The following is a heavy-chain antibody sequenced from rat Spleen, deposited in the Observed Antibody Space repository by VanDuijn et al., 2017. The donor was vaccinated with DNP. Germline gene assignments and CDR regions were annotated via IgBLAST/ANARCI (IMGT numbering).Heavy chain of an antibody. CDR3: ARWSSSHWYFDF. V-gene: IGHV5-46*01. CDR2: ISTSGDST. D-gene: IGHD1-2*01. CDR1: GFIFSSFP. J-gene: IGHJ1*01. Sequence: EVQLVESGGGLVQPGRSMKLSCVASGFIFSSFPMAWVRQAPTKGLEWVATISTSGDSTYYRDSVKGRVTISRDNAKSTLYLQMNSLRSEDMATYYCARWSSSHWYFDFWGPGTMVTVSS.